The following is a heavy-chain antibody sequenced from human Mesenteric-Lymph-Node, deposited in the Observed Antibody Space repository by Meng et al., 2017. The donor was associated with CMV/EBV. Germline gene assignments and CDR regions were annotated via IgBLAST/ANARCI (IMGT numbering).Heavy chain of an antibody. CDR3: ASFLWFGELLRDY. V-gene: IGHV4/OR15-8*02. CDR2: IYPSGKT. CDR1: GGSIGSENW. D-gene: IGHD3-10*01. J-gene: IGHJ4*02. Sequence: VSGGSIGSENWWSWVRQPPGKGLEWIGQIYPSGKTDYNPSLKSRVTMSIDNSKNQFYLDLSSVTAADTAVYYCASFLWFGELLRDYWGQGTLVTVSS.